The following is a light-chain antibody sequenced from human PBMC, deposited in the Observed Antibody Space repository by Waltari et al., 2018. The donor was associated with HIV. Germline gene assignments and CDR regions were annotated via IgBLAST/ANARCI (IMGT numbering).Light chain of an antibody. J-gene: IGLJ3*02. Sequence: QSVLTHPPSAPGTPGPRITISCLGTRYNIQSDYAYLYQQLPGAAPKPLIYSIDQRPSWLPDRFSGCKSRTSASLAISGLMSEDEADYYGAAWDYSLSGWVFGGGTKLTVL. CDR1: RYNIQSDY. CDR3: AAWDYSLSGWV. V-gene: IGLV1-47*01. CDR2: SID.